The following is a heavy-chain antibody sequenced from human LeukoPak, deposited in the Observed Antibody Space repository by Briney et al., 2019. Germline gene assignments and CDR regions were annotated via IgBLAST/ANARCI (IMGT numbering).Heavy chain of an antibody. J-gene: IGHJ5*02. CDR1: GYTFINYY. V-gene: IGHV1-46*01. CDR2: INPSGGTT. D-gene: IGHD4-17*01. Sequence: ASVKVSCKASGYTFINYYMHWVRQPPGQGLEWMGIINPSGGTTSYPQKFQGRLIMTSDTSTSTVYMELSSLRSEDTAVYYCARDSARDYGSYSWFDPWGQGTLVTVSS. CDR3: ARDSARDYGSYSWFDP.